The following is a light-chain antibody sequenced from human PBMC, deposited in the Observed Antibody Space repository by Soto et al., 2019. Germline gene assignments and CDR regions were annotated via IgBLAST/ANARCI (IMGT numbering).Light chain of an antibody. J-gene: IGKJ2*01. CDR2: DAS. CDR1: QGIANY. V-gene: IGKV1-33*01. CDR3: QQYDDLLPT. Sequence: DIQMTQSPSSLSASVGDRVTITCQESQGIANYLNWYQKKPGKAPKVLIYDASSLEKGVPSRFSGSGSGTDFTFTISSLKPEDIATYYCQQYDDLLPTFGQGTKLEIK.